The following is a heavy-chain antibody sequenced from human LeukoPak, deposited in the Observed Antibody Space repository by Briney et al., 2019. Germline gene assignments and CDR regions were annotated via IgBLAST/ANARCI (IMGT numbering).Heavy chain of an antibody. CDR1: GFTFDDYA. D-gene: IGHD2-15*01. J-gene: IGHJ4*02. CDR3: AKAKREDATAGCFHY. Sequence: PGGSLRLSCAASGFTFDDYAMHWVRQAPGKGLEWVSGISWNGGSIGYADSVKGRFTISRDNAKNSLYLQMNSLRAEDTALYYCAKAKREDATAGCFHYWGQGTLVTVSS. CDR2: ISWNGGSI. V-gene: IGHV3-9*01.